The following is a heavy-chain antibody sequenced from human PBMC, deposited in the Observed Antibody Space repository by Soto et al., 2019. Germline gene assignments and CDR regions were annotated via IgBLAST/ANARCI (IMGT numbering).Heavy chain of an antibody. CDR1: GFIFSDYY. Sequence: QVQLVESGGGLVKPGGSLRLSCAASGFIFSDYYMTWIRQSPGKGLEWISYISNSGITNYADSGKGRFTISRDNAENSLYLQMDSLRAEDTAVYYCARENSYNVDVWGQGTTVTVSS. CDR3: ARENSYNVDV. CDR2: ISNSGIT. J-gene: IGHJ6*02. D-gene: IGHD1-1*01. V-gene: IGHV3-11*05.